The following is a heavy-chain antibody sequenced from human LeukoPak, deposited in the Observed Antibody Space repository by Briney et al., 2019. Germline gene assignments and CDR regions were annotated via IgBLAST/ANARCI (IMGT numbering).Heavy chain of an antibody. V-gene: IGHV5-51*01. CDR2: VYPGDSDT. Sequence: GESLKISCKGSGYSFTSYWIGWVRQMPGKGLEWMGIVYPGDSDTRYSPSFQGQVTISADKSVSTAYLQWSGLKASDTAMYYCARHYYGSGSYAFDIWGQGTMVTVSS. J-gene: IGHJ3*02. CDR1: GYSFTSYW. D-gene: IGHD3-10*01. CDR3: ARHYYGSGSYAFDI.